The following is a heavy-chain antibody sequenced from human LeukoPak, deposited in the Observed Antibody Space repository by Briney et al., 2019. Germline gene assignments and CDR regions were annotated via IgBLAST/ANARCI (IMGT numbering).Heavy chain of an antibody. CDR3: AKVARDCGGDCYKPFPRNYYYYYYMDV. V-gene: IGHV3-43D*03. D-gene: IGHD2-21*02. CDR1: GFTFDDYA. Sequence: GGSLRLSCAASGFTFDDYAMHWVRQAPGKGLEWVSLISWDGGSTYYADSVKGRFTISRDNSKNSLYLQMNSLRAEDTALYYCAKVARDCGGDCYKPFPRNYYYYYYMDVWGKGTTVTVSS. J-gene: IGHJ6*03. CDR2: ISWDGGST.